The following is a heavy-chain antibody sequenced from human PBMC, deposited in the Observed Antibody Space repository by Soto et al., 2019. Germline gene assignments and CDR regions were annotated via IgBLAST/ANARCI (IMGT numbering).Heavy chain of an antibody. J-gene: IGHJ4*02. Sequence: SETLSLTCTVSGGSISSSSYYWGWIRQPPGKGLEWIGSIYYSGSTYYNPSLKSRVTTSVDTSKNQFSLKLSSVTAADTAVYYCARDYYDSSGYYATFDYWGQGTLVTVSS. CDR3: ARDYYDSSGYYATFDY. CDR1: GGSISSSSYY. CDR2: IYYSGST. V-gene: IGHV4-39*02. D-gene: IGHD3-22*01.